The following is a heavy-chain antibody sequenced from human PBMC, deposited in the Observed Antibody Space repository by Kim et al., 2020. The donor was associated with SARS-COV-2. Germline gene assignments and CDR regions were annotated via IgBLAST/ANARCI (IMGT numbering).Heavy chain of an antibody. Sequence: KFQGGVTITADESTSTAYMELGSLRSEDTAVYYCARGSSGYYQVPSYFDYWGQGTLVTVSS. D-gene: IGHD3-22*01. J-gene: IGHJ4*02. CDR3: ARGSSGYYQVPSYFDY. V-gene: IGHV1-69*01.